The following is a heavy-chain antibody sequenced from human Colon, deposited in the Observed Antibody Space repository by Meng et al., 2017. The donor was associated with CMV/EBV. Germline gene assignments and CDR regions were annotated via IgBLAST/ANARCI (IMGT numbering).Heavy chain of an antibody. Sequence: GGSLRLSCAASGFTFSSYAMTWVRQAPGKGLEWVSSVFASGESTHYADSVKGRFSISRDNSKNTLYLQMNSLRAEDTAVYYCAKGGLAVNIRAHFDYWGQGTLVTVSS. D-gene: IGHD3-10*01. CDR2: VFASGEST. CDR3: AKGGLAVNIRAHFDY. J-gene: IGHJ4*02. CDR1: GFTFSSYA. V-gene: IGHV3-23*01.